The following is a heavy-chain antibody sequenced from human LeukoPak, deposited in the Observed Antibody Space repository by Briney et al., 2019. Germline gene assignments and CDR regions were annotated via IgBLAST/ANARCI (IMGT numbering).Heavy chain of an antibody. J-gene: IGHJ1*01. Sequence: GESLKISCKASGYDFSVNWIGWVRQMPGKGLEWMGVIYCGGSDTKYSSSFQGQVTISVDKSINTAYLQWSSLKASDTAIYYCARHGGGNSWPFQHXGXGTLVTVSS. D-gene: IGHD6-13*01. CDR1: GYDFSVNW. V-gene: IGHV5-51*01. CDR2: IYCGGSDT. CDR3: ARHGGGNSWPFQH.